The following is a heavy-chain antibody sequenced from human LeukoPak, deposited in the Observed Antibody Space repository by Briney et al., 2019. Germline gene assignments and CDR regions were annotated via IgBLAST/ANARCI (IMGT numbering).Heavy chain of an antibody. CDR1: GYTFTSYY. Sequence: ASVKVSCKASGYTFTSYYMHWVRQAPGQGLEWMGIINPSGGSTSYAQKLQGRVTMTTDTSTSTAYMELRSLRSDDTAVYYCARARDMVRGVIDYWGQGTLVTVSS. CDR2: INPSGGST. J-gene: IGHJ4*02. V-gene: IGHV1-46*01. CDR3: ARARDMVRGVIDY. D-gene: IGHD3-10*01.